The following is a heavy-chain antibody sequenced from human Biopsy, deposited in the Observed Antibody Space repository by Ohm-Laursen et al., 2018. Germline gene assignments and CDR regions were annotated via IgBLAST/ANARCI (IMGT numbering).Heavy chain of an antibody. D-gene: IGHD1-7*01. CDR3: VKDTNWNYVWDRPGATKGMDV. V-gene: IGHV3-9*01. CDR2: VDWNSRNI. CDR1: GLSFDAFA. J-gene: IGHJ6*02. Sequence: SLRLSRAASGLSFDAFAMPRVPHILGMGFEWVADVDWNSRNINYGDFVKGRFSVSRDNAKNSLYLQMNSLRGEDTALYYCVKDTNWNYVWDRPGATKGMDVWGQGTTVTVSS.